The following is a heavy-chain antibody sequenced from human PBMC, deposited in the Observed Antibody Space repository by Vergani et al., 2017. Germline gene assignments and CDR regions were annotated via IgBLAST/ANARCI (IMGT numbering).Heavy chain of an antibody. D-gene: IGHD1-26*01. CDR3: AKGIVGATLGRYYGMDV. Sequence: LVWVANIKQDGSEKYYVDSVKGRFTISRDNAKNSLYLQMNSLRAEDTAVYYCAKGIVGATLGRYYGMDVWGQGTTVTVSS. J-gene: IGHJ6*02. V-gene: IGHV3-7*03. CDR2: IKQDGSEK.